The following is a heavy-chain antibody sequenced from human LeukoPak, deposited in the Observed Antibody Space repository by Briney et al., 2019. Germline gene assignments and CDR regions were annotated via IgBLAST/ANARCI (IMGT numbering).Heavy chain of an antibody. CDR1: GYIFTTYA. CDR3: ARGIVVKPSANWFDP. J-gene: IGHJ5*02. CDR2: INADGGNT. Sequence: GASVRVSCETSGYIFTTYAIHWVRQAPGRGLEWMGFINADGGNTRYSQSFQGRVTITRDTSANTAYMELSSLRFEDTAVYYCARGIVVKPSANWFDPWGQGTPVTVSS. D-gene: IGHD2-2*01. V-gene: IGHV1-3*01.